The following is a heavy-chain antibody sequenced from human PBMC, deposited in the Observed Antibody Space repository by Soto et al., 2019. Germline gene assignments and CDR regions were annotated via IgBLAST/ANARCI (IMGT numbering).Heavy chain of an antibody. CDR2: IYYSGST. CDR3: ARDRLRITMVRGVKDYYYYGMDV. J-gene: IGHJ6*02. V-gene: IGHV4-59*01. Sequence: SETLSLTCTVSGGSISSYYWSWIRQPPGKGLEWIGYIYYSGSTNYNPSLKSRVTISVDTSKNQFSLKLSSVTAADTAVYYCARDRLRITMVRGVKDYYYYGMDVWGQGATVT. CDR1: GGSISSYY. D-gene: IGHD3-10*01.